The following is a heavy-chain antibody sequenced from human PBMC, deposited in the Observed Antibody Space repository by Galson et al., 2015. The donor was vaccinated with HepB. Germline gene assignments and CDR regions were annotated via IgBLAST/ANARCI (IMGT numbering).Heavy chain of an antibody. J-gene: IGHJ6*03. CDR2: INPSGGST. CDR3: ARDLGVGCSGGSCYPSYYYYYMDV. V-gene: IGHV1-46*01. CDR1: GYTFTSYC. D-gene: IGHD2-15*01. Sequence: SVKVSCKASGYTFTSYCMHWVRQAPGQGLEWMGIINPSGGSTSYAQKFQGRVTMTRDTSTSTVYMELSSLRSEDTAVYYCARDLGVGCSGGSCYPSYYYYYMDVWGKGTTVTVSS.